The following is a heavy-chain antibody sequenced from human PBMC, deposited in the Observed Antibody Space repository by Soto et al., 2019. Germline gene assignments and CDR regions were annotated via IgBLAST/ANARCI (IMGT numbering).Heavy chain of an antibody. J-gene: IGHJ4*02. V-gene: IGHV1-18*01. CDR1: GYTFISYG. CDR2: ISTYNGKT. Sequence: QVKLVQSGAEVKKAGASVKVSCKASGYTFISYGIAWVRQAPGQGLEGMGRISTYNGKTNYAQKFQDRISMTPDTSTGTAYMDVRSRSSDDTAVYYCASAGYATSWVCILPTGVHGVEIDFWGGGTLFAVSS. D-gene: IGHD6-13*01. CDR3: ASAGYATSWVCILPTGVHGVEIDF.